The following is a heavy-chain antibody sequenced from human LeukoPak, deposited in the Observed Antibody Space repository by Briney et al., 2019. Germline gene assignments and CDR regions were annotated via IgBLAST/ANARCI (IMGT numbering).Heavy chain of an antibody. CDR3: AKDYHYYDSSGYFLFDY. CDR2: ISGSGGST. J-gene: IGHJ4*02. Sequence: GGSLRLSCAASEFTFRNHWMHWVRQAPGKGLEWVSGISGSGGSTYYADSVKGRFTISRDNSKNTLYLQMNSLRAEDTAVYYCAKDYHYYDSSGYFLFDYWGQGTLVTVSS. V-gene: IGHV3-23*01. CDR1: EFTFRNHW. D-gene: IGHD3-22*01.